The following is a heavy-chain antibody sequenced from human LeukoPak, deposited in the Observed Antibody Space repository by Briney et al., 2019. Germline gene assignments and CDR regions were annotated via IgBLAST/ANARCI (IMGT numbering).Heavy chain of an antibody. CDR3: ARVKDIAVAGAIDY. Sequence: GGSLRLSCAASGFAFDDYGMSWVRQVPGKGLEWVSGINWNGDSTGYADSVKGRFTISRDNAKNSLYLQMNTLRAEDTALSYCARVKDIAVAGAIDYWGQGTLVTVSS. CDR2: INWNGDST. V-gene: IGHV3-20*04. D-gene: IGHD6-19*01. CDR1: GFAFDDYG. J-gene: IGHJ4*02.